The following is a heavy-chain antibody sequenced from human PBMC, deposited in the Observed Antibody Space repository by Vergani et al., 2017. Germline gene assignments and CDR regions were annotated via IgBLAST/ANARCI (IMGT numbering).Heavy chain of an antibody. Sequence: QVQLQESGPGLVKPSQTLSLTCTVSGGSISSGSYYWSWIRQPAGKALEWIGRIYTSGSTYYNPSLKNRVTISVDTSKNQFSLKLSSVTAADTSVYYCGGVVGYYDSSGYFHYFDYWGQGTLVTVSS. J-gene: IGHJ4*02. CDR3: GGVVGYYDSSGYFHYFDY. V-gene: IGHV4-61*02. CDR2: IYTSGST. CDR1: GGSISSGSYY. D-gene: IGHD3-22*01.